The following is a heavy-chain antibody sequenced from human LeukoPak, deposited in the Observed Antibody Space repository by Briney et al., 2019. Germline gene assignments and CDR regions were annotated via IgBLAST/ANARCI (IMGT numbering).Heavy chain of an antibody. Sequence: GGSLRLSSAVSEYMFRRYGVNWVRQAPGKGLEWVATISGGGAATYFADSVKGRFTISRDNSKSTLYLQMNSLRAEDTAVYYCANLNAPYWGNFDYWGQGTLVTVSS. J-gene: IGHJ4*02. D-gene: IGHD3-16*01. V-gene: IGHV3-23*01. CDR3: ANLNAPYWGNFDY. CDR1: EYMFRRYG. CDR2: ISGGGAAT.